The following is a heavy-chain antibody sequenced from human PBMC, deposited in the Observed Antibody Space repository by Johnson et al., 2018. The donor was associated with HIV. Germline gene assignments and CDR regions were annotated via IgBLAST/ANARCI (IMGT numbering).Heavy chain of an antibody. D-gene: IGHD3/OR15-3a*01. CDR3: ARDSHNFWTDAFDI. CDR2: IKQDGSEK. CDR1: GFTFSSYW. V-gene: IGHV3-7*01. Sequence: VQLVESGGGLVQPGGSLRLSCAASGFTFSSYWMSWVRQAPGKGLEWVANIKQDGSEKYYGDSVKGRFTISRDNAKNSLYLQMNSLRDEDTAVYYCARDSHNFWTDAFDIWGQGTMVTVSS. J-gene: IGHJ3*02.